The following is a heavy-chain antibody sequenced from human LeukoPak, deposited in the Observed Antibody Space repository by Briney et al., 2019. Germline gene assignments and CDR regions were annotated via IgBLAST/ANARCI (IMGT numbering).Heavy chain of an antibody. D-gene: IGHD3-9*01. J-gene: IGHJ6*03. CDR1: GGSMSSSGHS. CDR2: ISASGNT. CDR3: ARERSQAYYDPLTGTIYSYHMDV. Sequence: KSSETLSLTCAVSGGSMSSSGHSWSWVRQPAGKGLEWIGYISASGNTYYNPSLKSRITILADTAKNHFSLKLSSVTAADTAVYYCARERSQAYYDPLTGTIYSYHMDVWGKGATVTVSS. V-gene: IGHV4-30-4*07.